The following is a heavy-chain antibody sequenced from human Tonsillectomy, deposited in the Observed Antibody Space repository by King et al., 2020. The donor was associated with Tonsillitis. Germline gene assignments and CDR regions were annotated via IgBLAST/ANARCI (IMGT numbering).Heavy chain of an antibody. CDR2: ISGSGSST. V-gene: IGHV3-23*04. CDR1: GFTFSSYA. CDR3: AKDLDSGTYYYYYYMDV. J-gene: IGHJ6*03. Sequence: VQLVESGGGLVQPGGSLRLSCATSGFTFSSYAMTWVRQAPGKGLEWVSGISGSGSSTYYADSVKGRFTISRDNSKNTLYLQMNSLRAEDTAVYYCAKDLDSGTYYYYYYMDVWGKGTTVTVSS. D-gene: IGHD1-26*01.